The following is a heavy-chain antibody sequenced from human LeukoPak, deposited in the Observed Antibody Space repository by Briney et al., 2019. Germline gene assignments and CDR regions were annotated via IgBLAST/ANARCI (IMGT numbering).Heavy chain of an antibody. D-gene: IGHD3-9*01. CDR3: ATDILTGYYDY. J-gene: IGHJ4*02. Sequence: PSETLSLTCAVYGGSFSGYYWSWIRQPPGKGPEWIGEINHSGSTNYNPSLKSRVTISVDTSKNQFSLKLSSVTAADTAVYYCATDILTGYYDYWGQGTLVTVSS. CDR1: GGSFSGYY. V-gene: IGHV4-34*01. CDR2: INHSGST.